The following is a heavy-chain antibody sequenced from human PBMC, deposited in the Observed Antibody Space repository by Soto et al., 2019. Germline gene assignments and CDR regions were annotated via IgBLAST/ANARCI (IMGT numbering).Heavy chain of an antibody. CDR2: IYYSGST. J-gene: IGHJ4*02. Sequence: QLQLQESGPGLVKPSETLSLTCTVSGGSISSSSYYWGWIRQPPGKGLEWIGSIYYSGSTYYNLSLTSRVTISVDTSKNQFSLKLSSVTAADTAVYYCAGHSGRLWFGESSVDYWGQGTLVTVSS. V-gene: IGHV4-39*01. D-gene: IGHD3-10*01. CDR3: AGHSGRLWFGESSVDY. CDR1: GGSISSSSYY.